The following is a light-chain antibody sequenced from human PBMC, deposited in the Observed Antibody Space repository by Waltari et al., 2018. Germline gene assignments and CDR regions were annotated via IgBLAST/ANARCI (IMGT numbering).Light chain of an antibody. CDR2: VNSDGSH. CDR3: QTGGHGTWV. V-gene: IGLV4-69*01. Sequence: QLVLTQSPSASASLGASVKLTCPLSRGHSSNVIAWLQQQPEKGPRYLMKVNSDGSHSKGDEIPDRFSGSSSGAERYRTIASLQSEDEADYYCQTGGHGTWVFGGGTKLTVL. CDR1: RGHSSNV. J-gene: IGLJ3*02.